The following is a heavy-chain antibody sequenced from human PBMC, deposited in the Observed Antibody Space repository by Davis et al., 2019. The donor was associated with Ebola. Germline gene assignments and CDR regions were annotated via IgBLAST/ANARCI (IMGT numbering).Heavy chain of an antibody. Sequence: GGSLRLSCAAAGFTFSSYDMHWVRQAPGKGLEWVAVISYDGSNKYYADSVKGRFTISRDNSKNTLYLQMNSLRAEDTAAYYCAKGELLRAFDIWGQGTMVTVSS. CDR1: GFTFSSYD. CDR3: AKGELLRAFDI. D-gene: IGHD1-26*01. CDR2: ISYDGSNK. J-gene: IGHJ3*02. V-gene: IGHV3-30*18.